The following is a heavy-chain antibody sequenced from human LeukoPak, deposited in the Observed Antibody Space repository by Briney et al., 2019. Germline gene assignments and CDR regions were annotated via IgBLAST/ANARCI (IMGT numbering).Heavy chain of an antibody. CDR2: IYYSGST. CDR3: ARVVLPPGGAFDI. V-gene: IGHV4-59*01. D-gene: IGHD2/OR15-2a*01. J-gene: IGHJ3*02. CDR1: GGSISSYY. Sequence: SETLSLTCTVFGGSISSYYWSWIRQPPGKGLEWIGYIYYSGSTNYNPPLKSRVTISVDTSKNQFSLKLSSVTAADTAVYYCARVVLPPGGAFDIWGQGTKVTVSS.